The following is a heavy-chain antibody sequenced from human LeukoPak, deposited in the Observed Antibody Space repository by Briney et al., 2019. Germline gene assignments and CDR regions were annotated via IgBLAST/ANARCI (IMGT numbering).Heavy chain of an antibody. J-gene: IGHJ3*02. Sequence: ASVKVSCKASGYTFTSYGISWVRQAPGQGLEWMGWISAYNGNTNYAQKLQGRVTMTTDRSTSTAYMELRSLRSDDTAVYYCARGVLMVASDAFDIWGQGTMVTVSS. CDR3: ARGVLMVASDAFDI. V-gene: IGHV1-18*01. D-gene: IGHD2-8*01. CDR2: ISAYNGNT. CDR1: GYTFTSYG.